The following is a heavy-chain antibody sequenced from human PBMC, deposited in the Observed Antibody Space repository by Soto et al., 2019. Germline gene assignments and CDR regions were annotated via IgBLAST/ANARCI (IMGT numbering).Heavy chain of an antibody. CDR3: AREANCGSDCYSPAEYSQH. J-gene: IGHJ1*01. CDR1: GYTVSNYG. D-gene: IGHD2-21*02. Sequence: QVQLVQSGAEVKKPGASVKVSCKASGYTVSNYGISWVRQAPGQGLEWMGWISAYNGKTYDAERLQGRVTMTTDTSTSTAYMELTSLRSDDTAVYYCAREANCGSDCYSPAEYSQHWGQGTLVTVSS. CDR2: ISAYNGKT. V-gene: IGHV1-18*04.